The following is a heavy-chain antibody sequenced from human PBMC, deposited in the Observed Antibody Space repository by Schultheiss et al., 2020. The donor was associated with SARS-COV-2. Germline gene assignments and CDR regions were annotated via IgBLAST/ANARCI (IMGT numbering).Heavy chain of an antibody. Sequence: GGSLRLSCAASGFTVSSNYMSWVRQAPGKGLEWVSVIYRGGSTYYADSVKGRFTISRDNAKNSLYLQMNSLRAEDTAVYYCAREGWELRYYYYMDVWGKGTTVTVSS. CDR2: IYRGGST. D-gene: IGHD2-15*01. V-gene: IGHV3-53*01. J-gene: IGHJ6*03. CDR3: AREGWELRYYYYMDV. CDR1: GFTVSSNY.